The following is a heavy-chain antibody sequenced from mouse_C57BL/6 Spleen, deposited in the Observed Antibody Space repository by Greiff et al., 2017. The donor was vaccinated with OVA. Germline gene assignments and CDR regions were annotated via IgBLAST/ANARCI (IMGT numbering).Heavy chain of an antibody. CDR1: GFTFSSYG. Sequence: EVKLMESGGDLVKPGGSLKLSCAASGFTFSSYGMSWVRQTPDKRLEWVATISSGGSYTYYPDSVKGRFTISRDNAKNTLYLQMSSLKSEDTAMYYGARPDYYGTWFAYWGQGTLVTVSA. V-gene: IGHV5-6*01. D-gene: IGHD1-2*01. CDR3: ARPDYYGTWFAY. J-gene: IGHJ3*01. CDR2: ISSGGSYT.